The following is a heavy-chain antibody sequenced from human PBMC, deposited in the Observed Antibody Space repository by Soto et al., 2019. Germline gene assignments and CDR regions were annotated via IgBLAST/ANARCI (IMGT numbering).Heavy chain of an antibody. CDR3: AHSLVLLWFGEHQTSNWFDP. V-gene: IGHV2-5*02. J-gene: IGHJ5*02. D-gene: IGHD3-10*01. CDR2: IYWDDDK. CDR1: GFSLSTSGGG. Sequence: SGPTLVNPTQTLTLTCTFSGFSLSTSGGGVGWIRQPPGKALEWLALIYWDDDKRYSPSLKSRLTITKDTSKNQVVLTMTNMDPVDTATYYCAHSLVLLWFGEHQTSNWFDPWGQGTLVTVSS.